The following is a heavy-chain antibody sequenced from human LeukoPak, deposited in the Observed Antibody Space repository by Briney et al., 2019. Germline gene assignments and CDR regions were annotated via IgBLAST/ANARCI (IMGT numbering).Heavy chain of an antibody. CDR3: ARQSGESDAFDI. CDR1: GGTFSSYA. Sequence: SVKVSCKASGGTFSSYAISWVRQAPGQGLEWMGGIIPIFGTANYAQKFQGRVTITADESTSTAYMELRSLRSDDTAVYYCARQSGESDAFDIWGQGTMVTVSS. V-gene: IGHV1-69*13. D-gene: IGHD2/OR15-2a*01. J-gene: IGHJ3*02. CDR2: IIPIFGTA.